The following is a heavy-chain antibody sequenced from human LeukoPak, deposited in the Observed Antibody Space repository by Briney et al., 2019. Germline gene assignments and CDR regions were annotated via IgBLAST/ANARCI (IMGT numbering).Heavy chain of an antibody. CDR2: ISSSRSYI. CDR1: GFTFRSYS. CDR3: AREVYGSGSYDWFET. J-gene: IGHJ5*02. D-gene: IGHD3-10*01. Sequence: GGTLRLSCAASGFTFRSYSMNWVRQPPGKGLEWVSSISSSRSYIYYADSVKRRFTISRDNAKNSLYSQMDSLRAEDTAVYYCAREVYGSGSYDWFETCGQGNLGTVSS. V-gene: IGHV3-21*01.